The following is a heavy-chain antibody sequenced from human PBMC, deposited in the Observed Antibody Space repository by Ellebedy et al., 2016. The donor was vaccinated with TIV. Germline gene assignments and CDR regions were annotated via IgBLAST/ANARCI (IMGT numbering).Heavy chain of an antibody. CDR2: IDWDDDK. Sequence: TLSLTCTVSGGSISSYFWSWIRQPPGKALEWLALIDWDDDKYYITSLKTRLTISRDTSKNHVVLTMTNVDPVDTATYYCALALKYCGGDCTYKFDFWGQGTPVTVSS. CDR1: GGSISSYF. D-gene: IGHD2-21*02. V-gene: IGHV2-70*12. J-gene: IGHJ5*01. CDR3: ALALKYCGGDCTYKFDF.